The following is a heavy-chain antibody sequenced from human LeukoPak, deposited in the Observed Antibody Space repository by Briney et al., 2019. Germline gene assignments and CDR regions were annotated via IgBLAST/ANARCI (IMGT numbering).Heavy chain of an antibody. CDR1: GGSISSYY. D-gene: IGHD1-20*01. Sequence: SETLSLTCTVSGGSISSYYWSWIRQPPGKGLEWIGYIYYSGSTNYNPSLKSRVTISVDTSKNQFSLKLNSVTAADTAVYYCARGITGTTGFDYWGQGILVTVSS. CDR3: ARGITGTTGFDY. J-gene: IGHJ4*02. V-gene: IGHV4-59*01. CDR2: IYYSGST.